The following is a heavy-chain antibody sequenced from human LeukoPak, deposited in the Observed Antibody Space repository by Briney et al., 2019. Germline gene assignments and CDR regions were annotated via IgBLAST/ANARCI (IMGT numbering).Heavy chain of an antibody. CDR3: ARTYCGGDCYGYFQH. J-gene: IGHJ1*01. CDR2: VSGDGNRS. D-gene: IGHD2-21*02. CDR1: GFTFSVYW. Sequence: GGSLRLSCAASGFTFSVYWIYWVRQAPGKGLVWVSRVSGDGNRSTYADSVEGRFTISRDNAKNTVYLQMNSLRAEDTAVYYCARTYCGGDCYGYFQHWGQGTLVTVSS. V-gene: IGHV3-74*01.